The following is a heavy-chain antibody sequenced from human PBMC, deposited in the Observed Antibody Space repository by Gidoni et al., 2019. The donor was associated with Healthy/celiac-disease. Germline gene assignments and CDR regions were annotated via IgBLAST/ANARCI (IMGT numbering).Heavy chain of an antibody. D-gene: IGHD2-8*01. V-gene: IGHV3-30*18. CDR1: GFTLSRYG. Sequence: QVQLVESGGGVVQPGRGRRLYCAASGFTLSRYGMHWVRQAPGKGLEWVPVITFDGSNKYYADSVKGRFTISRDNSKHTLYLQMNSLRAEDPAVYYCAKSGHCTNGVCYYFDYWGQGTLVTVSS. CDR2: ITFDGSNK. CDR3: AKSGHCTNGVCYYFDY. J-gene: IGHJ4*02.